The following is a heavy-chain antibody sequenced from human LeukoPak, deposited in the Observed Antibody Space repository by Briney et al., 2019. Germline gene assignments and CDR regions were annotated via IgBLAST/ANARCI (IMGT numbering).Heavy chain of an antibody. D-gene: IGHD6-13*01. CDR1: GFTFRRYD. V-gene: IGHV3-23*01. CDR3: AKDRAQQLVLDF. Sequence: GGSLRLSCAASGFTFRRYDMSWVRQAPGKGLEWVSAVSGNGDSTYYVDSVKGRFTISRDNSKNTLFLQMNSLRAEDTAVYYCAKDRAQQLVLDFWGQGTLVTVSS. CDR2: VSGNGDST. J-gene: IGHJ4*02.